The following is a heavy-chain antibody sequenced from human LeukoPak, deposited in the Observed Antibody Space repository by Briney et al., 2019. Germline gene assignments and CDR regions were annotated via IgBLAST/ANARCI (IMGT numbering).Heavy chain of an antibody. CDR1: GFTFSSYS. D-gene: IGHD3-3*01. J-gene: IGHJ6*02. Sequence: GGSLRLSCAASGFTFSSYSMNWVRQAPGKGLEWVSYISSSSSTIYYADSVKGRFTISRDNAKNSLYLQMNSLRVEDTAVYYCARAEWLFLRYYHMDAWGRGTTVTVSS. V-gene: IGHV3-48*01. CDR3: ARAEWLFLRYYHMDA. CDR2: ISSSSSTI.